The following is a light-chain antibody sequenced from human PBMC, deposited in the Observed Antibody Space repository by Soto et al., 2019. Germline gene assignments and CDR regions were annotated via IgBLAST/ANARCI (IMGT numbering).Light chain of an antibody. CDR1: QGISNY. J-gene: IGKJ1*01. Sequence: DIQMTQFPSSLSASVGDRVTITCRASQGISNYLAWYQQKPGKVPKLLIYAASTLQSGVPSRFSGSGSGTEFTLTISSLQPDDFATYYCQQHSSYPWTFGQGTKVDIK. CDR2: AAS. CDR3: QQHSSYPWT. V-gene: IGKV1-27*01.